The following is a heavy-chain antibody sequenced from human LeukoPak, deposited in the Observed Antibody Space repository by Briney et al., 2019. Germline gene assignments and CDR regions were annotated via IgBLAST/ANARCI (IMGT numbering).Heavy chain of an antibody. CDR1: GGSFSGYY. CDR3: ARGRYCSSTSCYVYYFAY. D-gene: IGHD2-2*01. Sequence: SETLSLTCAVYGGSFSGYYWSWIRQPPGKGLEWIGEINHSGSTNYNPSLKSRVTISVDTSKNQFSLKLSSVTAADTAVYYCARGRYCSSTSCYVYYFAYWGQGTLVTVSS. J-gene: IGHJ4*02. V-gene: IGHV4-34*01. CDR2: INHSGST.